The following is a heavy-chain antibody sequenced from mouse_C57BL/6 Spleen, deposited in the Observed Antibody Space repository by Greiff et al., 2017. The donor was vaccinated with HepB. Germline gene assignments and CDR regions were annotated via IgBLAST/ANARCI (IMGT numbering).Heavy chain of an antibody. CDR2: IYPGSGST. D-gene: IGHD3-2*02. V-gene: IGHV1-55*01. Sequence: VQLQQPGAELVKPGASVKMSCKASGYTFTSYWITWVKQRPGQGLEWIGDIYPGSGSTNYNEKFKSKATLTVDTSSSTAYMQLSSLTSEDSAVYYCARWGSSGPYFDYWGQGTTLTVSS. CDR3: ARWGSSGPYFDY. J-gene: IGHJ2*01. CDR1: GYTFTSYW.